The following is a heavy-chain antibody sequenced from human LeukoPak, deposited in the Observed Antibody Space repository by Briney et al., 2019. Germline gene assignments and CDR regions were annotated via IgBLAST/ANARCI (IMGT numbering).Heavy chain of an antibody. J-gene: IGHJ3*01. CDR2: MFYSGST. Sequence: SETLSLTCSLSGGSMKTPSHYWDWIRQSPGKGLEWIGSMFYSGSTYFNPSLRRRVTISGDTSTNQISLSLTSVTAADTAVYYCARRNTEVPDTLPLNAFDVWGQGANVIVSS. CDR3: ARRNTEVPDTLPLNAFDV. V-gene: IGHV4-39*01. CDR1: GGSMKTPSHY. D-gene: IGHD1/OR15-1a*01.